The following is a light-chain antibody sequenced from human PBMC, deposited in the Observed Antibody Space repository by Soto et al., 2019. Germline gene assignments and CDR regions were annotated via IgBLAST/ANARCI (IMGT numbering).Light chain of an antibody. CDR1: SSDVGGYNY. V-gene: IGLV2-8*01. CDR3: SSYGGSNNYV. Sequence: QSVLTQPPSASGAPGQSVTISCTGSSSDVGGYNYVSWYQQRPGKAPKLIIFEVTKRPSGVPARFSGSRSGNTVSLTVSGLQTDDEADYYCSSYGGSNNYVFGDGTKVTVL. CDR2: EVT. J-gene: IGLJ1*01.